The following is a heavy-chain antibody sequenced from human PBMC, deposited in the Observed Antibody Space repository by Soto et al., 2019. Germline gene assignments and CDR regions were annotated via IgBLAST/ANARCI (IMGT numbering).Heavy chain of an antibody. D-gene: IGHD6-19*01. J-gene: IGHJ4*02. CDR3: AKGGLQWLVTSDFNY. Sequence: VQLVESGGGVVQPGRSLRLSCAASGFTFSDYAMHWVRQAPGKGLEWVAVVSHDGRNTHYADSVKGRFTISRDSSKNTVSLEMTSLRDEDTAVYYCAKGGLQWLVTSDFNYWGQGALVTVSS. CDR1: GFTFSDYA. CDR2: VSHDGRNT. V-gene: IGHV3-30*18.